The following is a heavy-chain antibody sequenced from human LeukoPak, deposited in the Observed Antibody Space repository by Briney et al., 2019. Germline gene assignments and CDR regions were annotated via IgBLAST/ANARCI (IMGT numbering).Heavy chain of an antibody. CDR3: ARDSGYGNRVGIFDY. V-gene: IGHV4-59*01. Sequence: SETLSLTCTVSGASISSYYWSWIRQPPGKGLEWIGYIYYSGSTNYNPSLKSRVTISVDTSKNQFSLKLSSVTAADTAVYYCARDSGYGNRVGIFDYWGQGTLVTVSS. CDR2: IYYSGST. D-gene: IGHD5-12*01. J-gene: IGHJ4*02. CDR1: GASISSYY.